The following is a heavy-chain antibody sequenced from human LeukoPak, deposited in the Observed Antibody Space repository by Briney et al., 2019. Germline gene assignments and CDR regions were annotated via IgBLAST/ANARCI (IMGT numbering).Heavy chain of an antibody. CDR2: ISSSSSYI. CDR3: ARDEDIVVVVAAPTGFDY. J-gene: IGHJ4*02. D-gene: IGHD2-15*01. V-gene: IGHV3-21*01. CDR1: GFTFSSYS. Sequence: GGSLRLSCAAFGFTFSSYSMNWVRQAPGKGLEWVSSISSSSSYIYYADSVKGRFTISRDNAKNSLYLQMNSLRAEDTAVYYCARDEDIVVVVAAPTGFDYWGQGTLVTVSS.